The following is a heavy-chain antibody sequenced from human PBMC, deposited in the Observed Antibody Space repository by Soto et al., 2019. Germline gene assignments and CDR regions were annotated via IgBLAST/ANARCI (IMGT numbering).Heavy chain of an antibody. Sequence: GGSLRLSCAASGFTFSSYAMHWVRQAPGKGLEWVAVISYDGSNKYYADSVKGRFTISRDNSKNTLYLQMNSLRDEDTDVYYCARRTLTYGDYGSATDYWGQGTLVTVSS. J-gene: IGHJ4*02. CDR1: GFTFSSYA. CDR2: ISYDGSNK. CDR3: ARRTLTYGDYGSATDY. V-gene: IGHV3-30-3*01. D-gene: IGHD4-17*01.